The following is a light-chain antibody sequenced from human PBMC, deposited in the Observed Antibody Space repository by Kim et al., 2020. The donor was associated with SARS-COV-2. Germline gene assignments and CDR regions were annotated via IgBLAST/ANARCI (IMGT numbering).Light chain of an antibody. CDR1: SCDIGSNT. CDR3: STWDDSLNGPV. Sequence: QSVLTQPPSVSGTPGQRVTISCSGSSCDIGSNTLNWYQQLPGAAPKLLIYTNDNRPSGVPDRFSGSTSGTTASLAISWLQSDDEADYYCSTWDDSLNGPVFGGGTQLTVL. V-gene: IGLV1-44*01. J-gene: IGLJ3*02. CDR2: TND.